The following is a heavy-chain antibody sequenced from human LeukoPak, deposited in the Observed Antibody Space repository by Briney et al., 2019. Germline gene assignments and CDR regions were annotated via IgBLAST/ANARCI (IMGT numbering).Heavy chain of an antibody. CDR1: GGSITSGLYC. Sequence: SETLCLTCNVSGGSITSGLYCWGWVRQSPERGLGWNGNVYYRGTPYYHPSLKGRVTFSEGTSQALFSLNLTSVTADTPAAYFRARLRAEGRQRWFDAWGQETHVTVSS. CDR3: ARLRAEGRQRWFDA. V-gene: IGHV4-39*01. CDR2: VYYRGTP. J-gene: IGHJ5*02.